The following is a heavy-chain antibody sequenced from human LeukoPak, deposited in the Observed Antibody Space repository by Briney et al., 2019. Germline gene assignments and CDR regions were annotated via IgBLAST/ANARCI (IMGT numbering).Heavy chain of an antibody. CDR1: GFTFSSYE. J-gene: IGHJ3*02. V-gene: IGHV3-48*03. CDR2: ISGSGNTI. CDR3: TRVSISWNFGDAFDI. Sequence: GGSLRLSCAASGFTFSSYEMNWVRQAPGKGLEWVSYISGSGNTIYYADSVKGRFTISRDNAKNSLYLLMNSLRAEDTAVYYCTRVSISWNFGDAFDIWGQGTMVTVSS. D-gene: IGHD6-13*01.